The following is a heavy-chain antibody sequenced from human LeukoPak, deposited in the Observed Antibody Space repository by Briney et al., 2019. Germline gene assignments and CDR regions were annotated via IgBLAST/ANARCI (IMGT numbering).Heavy chain of an antibody. V-gene: IGHV3-21*01. CDR3: ARDSARPEVYYYGSGRVPVDAFDI. D-gene: IGHD3-10*01. CDR1: GFTFSSYS. Sequence: GGSLRLSCAASGFTFSSYSMNWVRQAPGKGLEWVSSISSSSSYIYYADSVKGRFTISRDNAKNSLYLQMNSLRAEVTAVYYCARDSARPEVYYYGSGRVPVDAFDIWGQGTMVTVSS. J-gene: IGHJ3*02. CDR2: ISSSSSYI.